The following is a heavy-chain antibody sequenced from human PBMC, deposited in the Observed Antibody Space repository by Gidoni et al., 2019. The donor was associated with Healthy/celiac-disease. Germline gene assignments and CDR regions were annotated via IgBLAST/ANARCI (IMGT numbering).Heavy chain of an antibody. CDR1: GGSFSGYY. J-gene: IGHJ6*02. V-gene: IGHV4-34*01. Sequence: QVPLQQWGAGLLKPSETLSLTCAVYGGSFSGYYWSWIRQPPGKGLEWIGEINHSGSTNYNPSLKSRVTISVDTSKNQFSLKLSSVTAADTAVYYCARGVTTVTTYYYYYGMDVWGQGTTVTVSS. CDR2: INHSGST. D-gene: IGHD4-17*01. CDR3: ARGVTTVTTYYYYYGMDV.